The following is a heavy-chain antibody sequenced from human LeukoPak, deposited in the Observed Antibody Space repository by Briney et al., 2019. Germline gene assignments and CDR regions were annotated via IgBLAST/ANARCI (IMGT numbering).Heavy chain of an antibody. CDR3: TREENYGDHPRTVILDS. CDR1: GDSFSEDY. V-gene: IGHV4-34*01. CDR2: INESGST. J-gene: IGHJ4*02. Sequence: PSETLSLTCGVYGDSFSEDYWSWIRQSPGKGLEWIGEINESGSTTYNPSLKSRVAMSVDMSKKEVSLKMRSVTAADTAVYFCTREENYGDHPRTVILDSWGQGVLVTVSS. D-gene: IGHD4-17*01.